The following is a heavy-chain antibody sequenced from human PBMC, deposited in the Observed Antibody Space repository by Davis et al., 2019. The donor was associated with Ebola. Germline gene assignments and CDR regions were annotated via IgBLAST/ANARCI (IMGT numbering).Heavy chain of an antibody. CDR3: ATDTSGYYRV. J-gene: IGHJ4*02. CDR2: INQDGSGK. CDR1: GFTFSDYT. V-gene: IGHV3-7*01. Sequence: GESLKISCAASGFTFSDYTMSWVRQAPGKGLEWVAYINQDGSGKYYVDSVKGRFTISRDNAKNSLYLQMSSLGAEDTAVYHCATDTSGYYRVWGQGTLVTVSS. D-gene: IGHD3-22*01.